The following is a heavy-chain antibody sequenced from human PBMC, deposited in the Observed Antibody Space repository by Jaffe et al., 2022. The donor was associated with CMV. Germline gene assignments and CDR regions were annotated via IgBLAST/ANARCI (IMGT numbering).Heavy chain of an antibody. Sequence: QVQLQESGPGLVKPSETLSLTCTVSGGSISTYYWIWIRQPPGKGLEWIGYIYYTGKTNYNPSLKGRVTISLDTSKNQISLKLTSVTAADTAVYYCAKAMYTSGYYGFDYWGQGTLVTVSS. V-gene: IGHV4-59*01. CDR1: GGSISTYY. J-gene: IGHJ4*02. D-gene: IGHD6-19*01. CDR2: IYYTGKT. CDR3: AKAMYTSGYYGFDY.